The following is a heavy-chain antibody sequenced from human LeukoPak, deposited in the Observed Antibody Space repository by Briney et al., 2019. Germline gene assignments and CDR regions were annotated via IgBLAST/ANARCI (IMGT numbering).Heavy chain of an antibody. D-gene: IGHD3/OR15-3a*01. CDR3: AKGSAGLVSAFDY. CDR2: KSDDGSNK. CDR1: GFTFSSYG. V-gene: IGHV3-30*18. Sequence: PGGSLRLYCAASGFTFSSYGMHWVRQAPGKGLEWVAVKSDDGSNKYYADSVKGRFTISRDNSKNTLYLQMNSLRAEDTAVYYCAKGSAGLVSAFDYWGQGTLVTVSS. J-gene: IGHJ4*02.